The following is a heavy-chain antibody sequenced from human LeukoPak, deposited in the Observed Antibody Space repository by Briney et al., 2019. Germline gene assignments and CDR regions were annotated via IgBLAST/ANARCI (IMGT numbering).Heavy chain of an antibody. Sequence: ASVKVSCKASGYTFTGYYMHWVRQAPGQGLEWMGWINPNSGGTNYAQKFQGRVTMTRDTSISTAYMEQSRLRSDDTAVYYCARLGVSTVVTPGTHASWFDPWGQGTLVTVSS. CDR2: INPNSGGT. CDR3: ARLGVSTVVTPGTHASWFDP. V-gene: IGHV1-2*02. CDR1: GYTFTGYY. D-gene: IGHD4-23*01. J-gene: IGHJ5*02.